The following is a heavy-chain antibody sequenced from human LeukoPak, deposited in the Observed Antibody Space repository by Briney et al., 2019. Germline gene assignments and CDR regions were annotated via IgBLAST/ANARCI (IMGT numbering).Heavy chain of an antibody. J-gene: IGHJ6*03. V-gene: IGHV1-69*05. D-gene: IGHD2-21*02. CDR3: ARSGALPPKYYYYYYYMDV. CDR1: GGTFSSYA. Sequence: SVKVSCKASGGTFSSYAISWVRQAPGQGLEWMGGIIPIFGTANYAQKFQGRVTITTDESTSTAYMELSSLRSEDTAVYYCARSGALPPKYYYYYYYMDVWGKGTTVTVSS. CDR2: IIPIFGTA.